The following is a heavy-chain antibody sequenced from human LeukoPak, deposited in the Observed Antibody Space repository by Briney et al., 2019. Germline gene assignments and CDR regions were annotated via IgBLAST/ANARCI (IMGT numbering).Heavy chain of an antibody. Sequence: ASVKVSCKASGYTFTTYDISRVRQAPGQGLEWMGWINTHTANTNYAQKLQDRVTVTTDTSTSTAYMELRSLRSDDTAVYYCARGPGGCTGGSCYYDHWGQGTLVTVSS. CDR3: ARGPGGCTGGSCYYDH. CDR2: INTHTANT. D-gene: IGHD2-15*01. CDR1: GYTFTTYD. J-gene: IGHJ4*02. V-gene: IGHV1-18*01.